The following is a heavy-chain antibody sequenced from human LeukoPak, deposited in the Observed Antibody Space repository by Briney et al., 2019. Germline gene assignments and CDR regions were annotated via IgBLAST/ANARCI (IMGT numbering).Heavy chain of an antibody. CDR2: ISYDGSNK. Sequence: GGSLRLSCAASGFTFSSYAMHWVRQAPGKGLEWVAVISYDGSNKYYADSVKGRFTISRDNSKNTLYLQMNSLRAEDTAVYYCAKALYFDYWGQGTLVTVSS. CDR3: AKALYFDY. J-gene: IGHJ4*02. CDR1: GFTFSSYA. V-gene: IGHV3-30*04.